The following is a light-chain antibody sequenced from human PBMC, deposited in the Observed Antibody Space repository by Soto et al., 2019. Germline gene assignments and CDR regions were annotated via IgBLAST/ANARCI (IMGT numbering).Light chain of an antibody. CDR3: HQRSNWPPDT. CDR1: QSVHTF. CDR2: GAS. J-gene: IGKJ5*01. V-gene: IGKV3-11*01. Sequence: EIELTQSPDTLSLSPGEGASLSCRASQSVHTFLAWYQQKPGQAPRLLIYGASTRATGVPARFSGSGSGTHFTLTISSLEPEDFAVYYCHQRSNWPPDTFGQGTRL.